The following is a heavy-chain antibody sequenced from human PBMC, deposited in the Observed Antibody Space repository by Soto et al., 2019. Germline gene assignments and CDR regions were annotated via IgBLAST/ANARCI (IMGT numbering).Heavy chain of an antibody. D-gene: IGHD1-26*01. CDR1: GYTFTNYG. Sequence: ASVKVSCKASGYTFTNYGVSWVRQAPGQGLEWMGWISAYNGNTNYAQKLQGRLTMTTDTSTSTVYMELRNLSSDDTALYYCARTVGDTIRWFDPWGQGTLVTVS. V-gene: IGHV1-18*01. CDR2: ISAYNGNT. J-gene: IGHJ5*02. CDR3: ARTVGDTIRWFDP.